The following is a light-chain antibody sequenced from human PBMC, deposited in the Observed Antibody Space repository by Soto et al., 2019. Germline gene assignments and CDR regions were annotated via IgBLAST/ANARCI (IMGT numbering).Light chain of an antibody. CDR3: QQRSQWPPMT. J-gene: IGKJ5*01. Sequence: EILLTQSPVTLSLSPGQRATLSFSSSQSISTYLARYQVKPGQAPRLLIYDASSRATGVPARFSGSGSGTDFSLTISSLEPEDVAVYYCQQRSQWPPMTFGQGTRLEIK. V-gene: IGKV3-11*01. CDR2: DAS. CDR1: QSISTY.